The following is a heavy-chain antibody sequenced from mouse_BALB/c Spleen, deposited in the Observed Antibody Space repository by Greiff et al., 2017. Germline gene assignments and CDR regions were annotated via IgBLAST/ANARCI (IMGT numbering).Heavy chain of an antibody. J-gene: IGHJ2*01. CDR3: ARELADD. D-gene: IGHD4-1*01. V-gene: IGHV5-17*02. CDR2: ISSGSSTI. CDR1: GFTFSSFG. Sequence: EVQLVESGGGLVQPGGSRKLSCAASGFTFSSFGMHWVRQAPEKGLEWVAYISSGSSTIYYADTVKGRFTISRDNPKNTLFLQMTSLRSEDTAMYYCARELADDWGQGTTLTVSS.